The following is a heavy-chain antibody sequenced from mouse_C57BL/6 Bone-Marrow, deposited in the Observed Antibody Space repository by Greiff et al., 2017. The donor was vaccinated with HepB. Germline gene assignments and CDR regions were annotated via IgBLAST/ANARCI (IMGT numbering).Heavy chain of an antibody. CDR2: IYPGDGDT. V-gene: IGHV1-82*01. Sequence: VQLQQSGPELVKPGASVKISCKASGYAFSSSWMNWVKQRPGKGLEWIGRIYPGDGDTNYNGKFKGKATLTADKSSSTAYMQLSSLTSEDSAVYFCATLLPPRAYWGQGTLVTVSA. J-gene: IGHJ3*01. CDR1: GYAFSSSW. D-gene: IGHD2-1*01. CDR3: ATLLPPRAY.